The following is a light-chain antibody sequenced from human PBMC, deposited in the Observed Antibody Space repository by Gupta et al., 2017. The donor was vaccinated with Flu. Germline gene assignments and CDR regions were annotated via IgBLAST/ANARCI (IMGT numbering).Light chain of an antibody. CDR1: QSVSSSY. CDR3: QHYGSSPYT. CDR2: GAS. V-gene: IGKV3-20*01. J-gene: IGKJ2*01. Sequence: EIVLTQSPGTLSLSPGERATLSCRASQSVSSSYLAWYQQKPGQAPRLLIYGASSRATGIPDRFSGSGSGTDFTLTISRLEPEDFEMYYCQHYGSSPYTFGQGTKLEIK.